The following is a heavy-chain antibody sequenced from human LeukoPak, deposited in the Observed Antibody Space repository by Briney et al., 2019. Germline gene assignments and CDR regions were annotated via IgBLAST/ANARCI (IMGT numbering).Heavy chain of an antibody. CDR3: GRGAHYDSSGYFNWFDP. D-gene: IGHD3-22*01. CDR2: IIPILGTT. J-gene: IGHJ5*02. Sequence: SVKVSCKASGGTFSTYTIGWVRQAPGQGLEWMGGIIPILGTTNYAQRFQGRVTINAVKSTSTVYMELSSLRFEDTAVYYCGRGAHYDSSGYFNWFDPWGQGTVVIVSS. V-gene: IGHV1-69*08. CDR1: GGTFSTYT.